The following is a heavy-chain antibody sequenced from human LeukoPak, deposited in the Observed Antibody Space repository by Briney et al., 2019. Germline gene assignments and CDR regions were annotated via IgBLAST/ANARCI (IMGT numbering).Heavy chain of an antibody. CDR1: GFTYRSYA. D-gene: IGHD6-13*01. CDR3: AKDKSLYSRSLPYMDV. CDR2: NRGSGGST. Sequence: GESLRLSCAASGFTYRSYAMGWVREAPGKGLEWVWANRGSGGSTYYADSVKGRFTIFRDNSKNTLYLQMNSLRAEDTAVYYCAKDKSLYSRSLPYMDVWGKGTTVTVSS. V-gene: IGHV3-23*01. J-gene: IGHJ6*03.